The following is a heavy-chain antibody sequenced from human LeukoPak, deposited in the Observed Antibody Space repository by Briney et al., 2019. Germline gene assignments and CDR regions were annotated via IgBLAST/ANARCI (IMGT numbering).Heavy chain of an antibody. CDR3: AKEPSSIAARQPSCY. V-gene: IGHV3-23*01. CDR2: ISGSGGST. D-gene: IGHD6-6*01. Sequence: GGSLRLSCAASGFTVSSNYMSWVRQAPGKGLEWVSAISGSGGSTYYADSVKGRFTISRDNSKNTLYLQMNSLRAEDTAVYYCAKEPSSIAARQPSCYWGQGTLVTVSS. CDR1: GFTVSSNY. J-gene: IGHJ4*02.